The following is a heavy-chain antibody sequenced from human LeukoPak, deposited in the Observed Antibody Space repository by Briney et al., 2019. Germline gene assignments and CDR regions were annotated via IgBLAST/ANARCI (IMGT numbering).Heavy chain of an antibody. J-gene: IGHJ6*03. Sequence: SETLSLTCTVSGGSIGSGSYYWNWIRQPAGKGLEWIGRIYTSGSTNYNPSLKSRVTISVDTSKNQFSLKLSSVTAADTAVYYCARDLTVINIQMNYYYYYMDVWGKGTTVTISS. CDR3: ARDLTVINIQMNYYYYYMDV. V-gene: IGHV4-61*02. D-gene: IGHD4-23*01. CDR1: GGSIGSGSYY. CDR2: IYTSGST.